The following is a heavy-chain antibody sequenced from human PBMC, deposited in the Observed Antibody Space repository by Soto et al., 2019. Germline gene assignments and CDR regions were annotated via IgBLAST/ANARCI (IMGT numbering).Heavy chain of an antibody. V-gene: IGHV1-2*02. CDR1: GYTLSAYY. D-gene: IGHD2-15*01. CDR2: INPNSGVT. J-gene: IGHJ5*02. Sequence: GASVKVSCKASGYTLSAYYMHWVRQAPGQGLEWMGGINPNSGVTKYAQKFQGRVTMTSDLSISTAYMELSSLRSDDTAVYYRARHGSAVAAAATGAWFDPWGQGTLVTVSS. CDR3: ARHGSAVAAAATGAWFDP.